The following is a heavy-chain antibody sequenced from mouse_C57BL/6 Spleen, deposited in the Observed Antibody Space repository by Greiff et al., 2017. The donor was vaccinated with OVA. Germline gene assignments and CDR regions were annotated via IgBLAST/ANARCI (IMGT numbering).Heavy chain of an antibody. CDR3: TQGSSYAMDY. J-gene: IGHJ4*01. CDR2: ISSGGDYI. D-gene: IGHD1-1*01. V-gene: IGHV5-9-1*02. Sequence: DVMLVESGEGLVKPGGSLELSCAASGFTFSSYAMSWVRQTPEKRLEWFAYISSGGDYIYYADTVKGRFTISRDNARNTLYLQMSRLKSGDKAMYYCTQGSSYAMDYWGQGTSVTVSS. CDR1: GFTFSSYA.